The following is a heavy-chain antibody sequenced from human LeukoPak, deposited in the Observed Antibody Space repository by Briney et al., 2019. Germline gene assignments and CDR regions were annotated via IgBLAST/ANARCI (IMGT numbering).Heavy chain of an antibody. Sequence: HPGRSLRLSCAASGFTFSSYAMHWVRQAPGKGLEWVAVISYDGSNKYYADSVKGRFTISRDNSKNTLYLQMNSLRAEDTAVYYCARGGRYGYNYFDHWGQGTLVTVSS. D-gene: IGHD5-24*01. J-gene: IGHJ4*02. CDR2: ISYDGSNK. CDR3: ARGGRYGYNYFDH. CDR1: GFTFSSYA. V-gene: IGHV3-30*04.